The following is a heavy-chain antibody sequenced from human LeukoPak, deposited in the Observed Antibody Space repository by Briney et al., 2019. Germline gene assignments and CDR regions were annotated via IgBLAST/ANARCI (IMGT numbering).Heavy chain of an antibody. CDR2: INPNSGGT. CDR1: GYTFTGYY. Sequence: ASVKVSCQASGYTFTGYYMHWVRQAPGQGLEWMGWINPNSGGTNYAQRFQGRVTMTRDTSISTAYMELSRLRSDDTAVYYCAREARGGSSGWYLEYFQHWGQGTLVTVSS. J-gene: IGHJ1*01. D-gene: IGHD6-19*01. V-gene: IGHV1-2*02. CDR3: AREARGGSSGWYLEYFQH.